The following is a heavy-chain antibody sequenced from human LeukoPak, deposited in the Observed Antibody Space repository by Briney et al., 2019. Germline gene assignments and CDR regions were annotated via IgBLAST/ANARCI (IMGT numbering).Heavy chain of an antibody. CDR2: IYTSGST. J-gene: IGHJ5*02. CDR1: GGSISSGSYY. CDR3: AREGNYYGSGSYYNNWFDP. V-gene: IGHV4-61*02. D-gene: IGHD3-10*01. Sequence: SQTLSLTCTVSGGSISSGSYYWSWIRQPDGKGLEWIGRIYTSGSTNYNPSLKSRVTISVDTSKNQFSLKLSSVTAADTAVYYCAREGNYYGSGSYYNNWFDPWGQGTLVTVSS.